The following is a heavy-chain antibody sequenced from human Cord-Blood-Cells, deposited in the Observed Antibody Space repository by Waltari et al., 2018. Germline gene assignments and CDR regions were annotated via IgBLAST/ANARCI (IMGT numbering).Heavy chain of an antibody. V-gene: IGHV4-39*01. J-gene: IGHJ4*02. CDR1: GGSISSSSYY. CDR2: IYYSGGT. Sequence: QLQLQESGPGLVKPSETLSLTCTVSGGSISSSSYYWGWIRQPPGEGLEWIGSIYYSGGTYYNPSLKSRVTISVDTSKNQFSLKLSSVTAADTAVYYCARHPDYGDYVSYYFDYWGQGTLVTVSS. CDR3: ARHPDYGDYVSYYFDY. D-gene: IGHD4-17*01.